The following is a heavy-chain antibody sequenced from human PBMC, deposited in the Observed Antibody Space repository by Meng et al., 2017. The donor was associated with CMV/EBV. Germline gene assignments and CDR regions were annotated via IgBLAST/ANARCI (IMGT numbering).Heavy chain of an antibody. Sequence: ASVKVSCKASGYTFTGYYMHWVRQAPGQGLEWMGWINPNSGGTNYAQKFQGRVTMTRYTSISTAYMELSRLRSDDTAVYYCARAYLGLRGWFDPWGQGTLVTVSS. D-gene: IGHD4-17*01. CDR1: GYTFTGYY. CDR2: INPNSGGT. V-gene: IGHV1-2*02. J-gene: IGHJ5*02. CDR3: ARAYLGLRGWFDP.